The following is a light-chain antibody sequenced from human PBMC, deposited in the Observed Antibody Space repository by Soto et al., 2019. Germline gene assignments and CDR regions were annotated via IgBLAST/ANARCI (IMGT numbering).Light chain of an antibody. CDR1: QDISNY. CDR3: QQYDNLPWT. V-gene: IGKV1-33*01. J-gene: IGKJ1*01. CDR2: HAS. Sequence: DIQMTQSPSSLSASVGDRVTITCQASQDISNYLNWYQQKPGKAPKLLIYHASNLETGVPSRLSVSGSGPDFTFTISSLQPEDIATYYCQQYDNLPWTFGQGTKVEIK.